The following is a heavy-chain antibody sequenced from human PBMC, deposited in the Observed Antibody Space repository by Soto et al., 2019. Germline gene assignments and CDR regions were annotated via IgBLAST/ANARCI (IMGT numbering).Heavy chain of an antibody. CDR2: TYYSGST. CDR3: ARYLVVVPAAPGWYYYYYMDV. D-gene: IGHD2-2*01. CDR1: GGSISSGGYY. J-gene: IGHJ6*03. Sequence: SETLSLTCTVSGGSISSGGYYWSWIRQHPGKGLEWIGYTYYSGSTYYNPSLKSRVTISVDTSKNQFSLKLSSVTAADTAVYYCARYLVVVPAAPGWYYYYYMDVWGKGTTVTVSS. V-gene: IGHV4-31*03.